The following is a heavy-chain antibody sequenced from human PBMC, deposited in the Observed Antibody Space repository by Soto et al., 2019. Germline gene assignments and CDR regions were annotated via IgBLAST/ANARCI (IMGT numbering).Heavy chain of an antibody. J-gene: IGHJ5*02. Sequence: ASVKVSCKASGYTFTGYYMHWVRQAPGQGLEWMGWINPNSGGTNYAQKFQGRVTMTRDTSISTAYMELSRLRSDDTAVYYCASAPGGVVVPAGLGWFDPWGQGTLVTVSS. V-gene: IGHV1-2*02. CDR2: INPNSGGT. CDR1: GYTFTGYY. CDR3: ASAPGGVVVPAGLGWFDP. D-gene: IGHD2-2*01.